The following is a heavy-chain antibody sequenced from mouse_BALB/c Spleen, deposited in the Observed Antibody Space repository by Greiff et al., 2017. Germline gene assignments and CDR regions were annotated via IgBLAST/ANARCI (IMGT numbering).Heavy chain of an antibody. V-gene: IGHV2-9*02. CDR2: IWAGGST. J-gene: IGHJ4*01. CDR3: ARGRRGDAMDY. Sequence: VMLVESGPGLVAPSQSLSITCTVSGFSLTSYGVHWVRQPPGKGLEWLGVIWAGGSTNYNSALMSRLSISKDNSKSQVFLKMNSLQTDDTAMYYCARGRRGDAMDYWGQGTSVTVSS. CDR1: GFSLTSYG.